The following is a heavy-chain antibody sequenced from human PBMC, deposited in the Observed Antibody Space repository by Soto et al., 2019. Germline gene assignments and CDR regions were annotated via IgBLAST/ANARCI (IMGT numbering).Heavy chain of an antibody. CDR1: GFSFSSYG. CDR3: AKGIGGYYGSGTPYGMDV. J-gene: IGHJ6*02. CDR2: ITYDGSNK. D-gene: IGHD3-10*01. V-gene: IGHV3-30*18. Sequence: GGSLRLSCAASGFSFSSYGMHWVRQAPGKGLEWVGVITYDGSNKYYADSVTGRFTISRDNAKNSLYLQMNSLRAEDTALYYCAKGIGGYYGSGTPYGMDVWGQGTTVTVSS.